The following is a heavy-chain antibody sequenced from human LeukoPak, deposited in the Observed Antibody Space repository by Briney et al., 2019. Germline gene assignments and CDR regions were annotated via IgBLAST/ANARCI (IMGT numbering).Heavy chain of an antibody. CDR1: GYTFTGYY. CDR3: ATPERGYSGYDFGS. D-gene: IGHD5-12*01. CDR2: INPDSGGT. V-gene: IGHV1-2*02. J-gene: IGHJ4*02. Sequence: ASVKVSCKASGYTFTGYYMHWVRQAPGQGLEWMGWINPDSGGTNYAQKFQGRVTMTRDTSISTAYMELSRLRSDDTAVYYCATPERGYSGYDFGSWGQGTLVTVSS.